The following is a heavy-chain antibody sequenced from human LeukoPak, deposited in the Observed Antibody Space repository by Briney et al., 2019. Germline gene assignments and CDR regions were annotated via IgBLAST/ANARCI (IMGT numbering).Heavy chain of an antibody. CDR1: GGSISIYY. CDR2: IYTSGST. D-gene: IGHD3-3*01. J-gene: IGHJ5*02. V-gene: IGHV4-4*07. Sequence: SETLSLTCTVSGGSISIYYWSWIRQPAGKGLEWIGRIYTSGSTNYNPSLRSRVTMSVDTSKNQFSLKLSSVTAADTAVYYCAREVTIFGVVIAIPNWFDPWGQGTLVTVSS. CDR3: AREVTIFGVVIAIPNWFDP.